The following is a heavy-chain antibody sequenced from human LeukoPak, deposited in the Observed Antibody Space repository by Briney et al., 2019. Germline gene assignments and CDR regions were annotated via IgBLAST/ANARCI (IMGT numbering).Heavy chain of an antibody. D-gene: IGHD3-10*01. CDR2: INHSGST. Sequence: SETLSLTCAVYGGSFSGYYWSWIRQPPGKGLEWIGEINHSGSTNYNPSLKSRVTISVDTSKNQFSLKLSSVTAADTAVYYCARERTYYYGSGSQRAPFDPWGQGTLVTVSS. J-gene: IGHJ5*02. CDR3: ARERTYYYGSGSQRAPFDP. CDR1: GGSFSGYY. V-gene: IGHV4-34*01.